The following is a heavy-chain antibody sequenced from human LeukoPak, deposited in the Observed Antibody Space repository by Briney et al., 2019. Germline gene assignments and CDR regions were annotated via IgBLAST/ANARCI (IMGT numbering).Heavy chain of an antibody. V-gene: IGHV1-8*02. J-gene: IGHJ3*02. CDR1: GGTFSSYA. CDR3: ARGSRLYDSSASDAFDI. Sequence: ASVKVSCKASGGTFSSYAISWVRQAPGQGLEWMGWMNPNSGNTGYAQKFQGRVTMTRNTSISTAYMELSSLRSEDTAVYYCARGSRLYDSSASDAFDIWGQGTMVTVSS. D-gene: IGHD3-22*01. CDR2: MNPNSGNT.